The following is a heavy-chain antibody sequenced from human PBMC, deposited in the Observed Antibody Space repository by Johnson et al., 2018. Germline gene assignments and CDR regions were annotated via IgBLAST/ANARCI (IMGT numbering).Heavy chain of an antibody. J-gene: IGHJ6*04. Sequence: QVQLVQSGGGVVQPGRSLRLSCAASGFTFSSYGMHWVRQAPGKGLEWVAVISYDGSNKYYADSVKGRFTISRDNSKNTLYLQMNSLRAEDTAVYYCASRPNMNVWGKGTTVTVSS. V-gene: IGHV3-30*03. CDR2: ISYDGSNK. CDR3: ASRPNMNV. CDR1: GFTFSSYG.